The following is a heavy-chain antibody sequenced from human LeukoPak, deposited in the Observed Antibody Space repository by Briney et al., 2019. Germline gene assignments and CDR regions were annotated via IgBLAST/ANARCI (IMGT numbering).Heavy chain of an antibody. CDR2: IRYDGNNK. CDR3: AKDRWGAVASFDY. Sequence: GSLRLSFAASGFPFSYYVMHWVRPAPGKGREWVSVIRYDGNNKYYTESVKGRFTISRDNSKNTLYLQMNSLESEDTAVYYCAKDRWGAVASFDYWGQGTLVTVSS. V-gene: IGHV3-30*02. CDR1: GFPFSYYV. D-gene: IGHD6-19*01. J-gene: IGHJ4*02.